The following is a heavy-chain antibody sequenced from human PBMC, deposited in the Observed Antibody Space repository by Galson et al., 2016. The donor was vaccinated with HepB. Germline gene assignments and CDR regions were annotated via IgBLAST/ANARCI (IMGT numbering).Heavy chain of an antibody. Sequence: SMRLSCAASGFVFSNFGLSWVRQAPGKGLEWVASISTRRTTYYPDSAQGRSTLSRDNSNNTLYLQMNGLRAEDTAVYYCAKERLVRRIFDHWGQGTLLTVSS. V-gene: IGHV3-23*01. CDR2: ISTRRTT. CDR1: GFVFSNFG. J-gene: IGHJ4*02. CDR3: AKERLVRRIFDH. D-gene: IGHD1-1*01.